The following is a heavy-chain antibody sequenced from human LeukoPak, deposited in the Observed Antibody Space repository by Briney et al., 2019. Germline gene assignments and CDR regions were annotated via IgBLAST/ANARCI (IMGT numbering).Heavy chain of an antibody. Sequence: GGSLRLSCAASGFPFSDHEMNWVRQAPGKGLEWVSYISSSGSDKYNPDSVKGRFTISRDNAKNSLYLQMNSLRAEDTAVYYCARRTSGAFAIWGQGTKVTVSS. CDR2: ISSSGSDK. J-gene: IGHJ3*02. V-gene: IGHV3-48*03. CDR3: ARRTSGAFAI. CDR1: GFPFSDHE.